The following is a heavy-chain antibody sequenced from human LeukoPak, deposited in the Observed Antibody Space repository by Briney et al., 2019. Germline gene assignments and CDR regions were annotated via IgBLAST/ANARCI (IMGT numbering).Heavy chain of an antibody. CDR1: GGTFNTYG. D-gene: IGHD2-2*01. Sequence: ASVKVSCKASGGTFNTYGIGWVRQAPGQALEWMGRIIPTLGITNYAQNFQGRVSITADTSTGTVYLDLSALKSEDTALYYCAYCNTTNCYLTSWGQGTLVTVSS. V-gene: IGHV1-69*04. J-gene: IGHJ5*02. CDR3: AYCNTTNCYLTS. CDR2: IIPTLGIT.